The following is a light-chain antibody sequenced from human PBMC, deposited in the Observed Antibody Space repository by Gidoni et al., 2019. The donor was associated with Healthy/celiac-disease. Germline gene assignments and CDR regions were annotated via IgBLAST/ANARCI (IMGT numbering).Light chain of an antibody. CDR2: AAS. V-gene: IGKV1-39*01. CDR1: QSISSY. J-gene: IGKJ5*01. Sequence: DIQMPHSPSSLSASVGDRVTITCRASQSISSYLNWYQQKPGKAPKLLIYAASSLQSGVPSRFSGSGSGTDFTLTISSLQPEDFATYYCQQSYSTPLVTFGQGTRLEIK. CDR3: QQSYSTPLVT.